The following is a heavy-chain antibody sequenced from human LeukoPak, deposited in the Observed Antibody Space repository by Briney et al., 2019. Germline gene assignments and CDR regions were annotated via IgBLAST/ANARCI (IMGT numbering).Heavy chain of an antibody. Sequence: GGSLRLSCAASGFTFNSYGMHWVRQAPGKGLEWVAVISYDGSNKDYADSVKGRFTISRDNAKNTLYLQMKSLRVEDTAVYYCVRDWDHFDFDSWGQGTLVTVST. V-gene: IGHV3-30*03. D-gene: IGHD3-9*01. CDR3: VRDWDHFDFDS. J-gene: IGHJ5*01. CDR1: GFTFNSYG. CDR2: ISYDGSNK.